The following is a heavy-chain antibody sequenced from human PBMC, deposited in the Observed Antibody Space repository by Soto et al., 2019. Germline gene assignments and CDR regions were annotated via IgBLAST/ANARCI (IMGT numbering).Heavy chain of an antibody. CDR2: ISWDGGST. D-gene: IGHD2-15*01. CDR1: GFTFDDYT. CDR3: ANAASTYCSGGSCYGIDY. V-gene: IGHV3-43*01. J-gene: IGHJ4*02. Sequence: EVQLVESGGVVVQPGGSLRLSCAASGFTFDDYTMHWVRQAPGKGLEWVSLISWDGGSTYYADSVKGRFTISRDNSKKSLYLQMNSLRTEDTAWYYCANAASTYCSGGSCYGIDYWGQGTLVTVSS.